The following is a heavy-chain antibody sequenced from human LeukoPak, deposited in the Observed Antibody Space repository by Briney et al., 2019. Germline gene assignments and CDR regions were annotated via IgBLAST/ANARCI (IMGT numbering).Heavy chain of an antibody. CDR2: ISSSGSTI. J-gene: IGHJ6*04. CDR3: AELGITMIGGV. V-gene: IGHV3-48*04. CDR1: GFTFRAYS. Sequence: GGSLRLSCAASGFTFRAYSMNWVRQAPGRGLEWVSYISSSGSTIYYADSVKGRFTISRDNAKNSLYLQMNSLRAEDTAVYYCAELGITMIGGVWGKGTTVTISS. D-gene: IGHD3-10*02.